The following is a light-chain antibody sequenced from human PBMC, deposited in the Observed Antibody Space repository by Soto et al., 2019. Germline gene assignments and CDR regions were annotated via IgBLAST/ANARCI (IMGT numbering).Light chain of an antibody. CDR2: DAS. Sequence: DIQMTQSPSTLSASVGDIVTITCRASQSIHTSFAWYQQKPGKAPKLLIYDASNLQRGVPLRFSGSRSGKDSTLTVYSLQPDDFATYYCQQFHSYPWTFGQGTKVDI. CDR1: QSIHTS. J-gene: IGKJ1*01. V-gene: IGKV1-5*01. CDR3: QQFHSYPWT.